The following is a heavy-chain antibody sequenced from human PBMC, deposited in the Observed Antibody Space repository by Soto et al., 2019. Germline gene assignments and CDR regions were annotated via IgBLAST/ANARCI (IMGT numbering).Heavy chain of an antibody. J-gene: IGHJ4*02. V-gene: IGHV4-39*01. CDR2: IYYSGST. D-gene: IGHD1-26*01. CDR1: GGSISSSSYY. CDR3: ARRRGSVFDY. Sequence: SETLSLTCTVSGGSISSSSYYWGWIRQPPGKGLEWIGSIYYSGSTYYNPSLKSRVTISVDTSKNQFSLKLSSVTAADTAVYYCARRRGSVFDYWGQGTLVTVSS.